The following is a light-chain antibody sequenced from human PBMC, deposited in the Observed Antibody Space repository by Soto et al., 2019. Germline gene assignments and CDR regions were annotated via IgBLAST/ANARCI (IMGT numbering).Light chain of an antibody. Sequence: QLVLTQPASVSGSPGQSITISCTGTSSDVGSYNYVSWYQQHPGKAPKLMIYDVSDRPSGISSRFSGSKSGNTASLTISGLQTEDEADYYCSSYTSSSTLFGTGTKLTVL. V-gene: IGLV2-14*01. CDR1: SSDVGSYNY. CDR2: DVS. J-gene: IGLJ1*01. CDR3: SSYTSSSTL.